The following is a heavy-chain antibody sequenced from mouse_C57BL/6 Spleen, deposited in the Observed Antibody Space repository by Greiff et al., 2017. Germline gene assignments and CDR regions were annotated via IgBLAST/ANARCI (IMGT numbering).Heavy chain of an antibody. J-gene: IGHJ2*01. CDR1: GFTFSDYG. D-gene: IGHD2-2*01. Sequence: EVKVVESGGGLVKPGGSLKLSCAASGFTFSDYGMHLVRQAPEKGLEWVAYISSGSSTIYYADTVKGRFTISRDNAKNTLFLQMTSLRSEDTAMYYCARRPGGYDVGDYFDYWGQGTTLTVSS. CDR2: ISSGSSTI. CDR3: ARRPGGYDVGDYFDY. V-gene: IGHV5-17*01.